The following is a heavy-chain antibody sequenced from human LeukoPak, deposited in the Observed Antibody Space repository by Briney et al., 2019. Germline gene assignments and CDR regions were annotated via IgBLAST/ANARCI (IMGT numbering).Heavy chain of an antibody. CDR3: AGAPLRYLRVGNYDY. D-gene: IGHD3-9*01. CDR2: IDYDSSHI. V-gene: IGHV3-21*01. Sequence: GGSLRLSCAASGFTFSNSAINWVRQVPGKGLEWVSSIDYDSSHIYDASSVRGRFTVSRDNARNSVYLQMNSLRVEDTAVYYCAGAPLRYLRVGNYDYWGQGTLVAVSS. J-gene: IGHJ4*02. CDR1: GFTFSNSA.